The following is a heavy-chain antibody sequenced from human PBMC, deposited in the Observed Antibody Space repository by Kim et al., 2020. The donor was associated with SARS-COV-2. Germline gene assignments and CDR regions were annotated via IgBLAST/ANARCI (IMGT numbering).Heavy chain of an antibody. Sequence: GGSLRLSCAASGITFSSYGMHWVRQAPGKGLEWVAVISYDGSNKNYADSVKGRFTISRDNSKNTLYLQMNSLRDEDTAVYYCAKGRKMEHGSGWY. D-gene: IGHD6-19*01. CDR3: AKGRKMEHGSGWY. CDR1: GITFSSYG. V-gene: IGHV3-30*18. CDR2: ISYDGSNK. J-gene: IGHJ2*01.